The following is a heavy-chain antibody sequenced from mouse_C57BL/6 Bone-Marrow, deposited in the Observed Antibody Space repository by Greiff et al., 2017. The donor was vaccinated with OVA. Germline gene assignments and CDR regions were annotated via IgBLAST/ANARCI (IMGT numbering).Heavy chain of an antibody. CDR3: ARRDSNYVYFDV. D-gene: IGHD2-5*01. Sequence: QVQLQQSGAELVKPGASVKLSCKASGYTFTSYWMHWVKQRPGQGLEWIGMIHPNSGSTNYNEKFKSKATLTVDKSSSTAYMQLSSLTSEDSAVYYCARRDSNYVYFDVWGTGTTVTVSS. V-gene: IGHV1-64*01. J-gene: IGHJ1*03. CDR2: IHPNSGST. CDR1: GYTFTSYW.